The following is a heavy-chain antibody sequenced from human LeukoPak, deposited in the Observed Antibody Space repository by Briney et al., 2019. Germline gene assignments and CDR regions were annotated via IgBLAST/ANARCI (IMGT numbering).Heavy chain of an antibody. CDR2: INPSGGSS. CDR1: GYTFTSYC. V-gene: IGHV1-46*01. D-gene: IGHD6-13*01. Sequence: ASVKVSCKASGYTFTSYCIHWVRQAPGQGLEWMGIINPSGGSSSYAQKFQGRVTMTRDTSTNTVYMELSSLRSEDTAVYYCARDGSSRIAATSWGQGTLVTVSS. J-gene: IGHJ4*02. CDR3: ARDGSSRIAATS.